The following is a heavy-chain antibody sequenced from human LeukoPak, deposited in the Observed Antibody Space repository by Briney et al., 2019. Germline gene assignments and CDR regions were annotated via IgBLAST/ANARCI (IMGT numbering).Heavy chain of an antibody. CDR3: ARVRITFGGITIDYYMDV. J-gene: IGHJ6*03. Sequence: GGSLRLSCAASGFTFSSYWMSWVRQAPGKGLEWVANIKQDGSEKYYVDSVRGRFTMSRDNAKSSLYLQMNSLRAEDTALYYCARVRITFGGITIDYYMDVWGKGTTVTVSS. CDR1: GFTFSSYW. CDR2: IKQDGSEK. D-gene: IGHD3-16*01. V-gene: IGHV3-7*01.